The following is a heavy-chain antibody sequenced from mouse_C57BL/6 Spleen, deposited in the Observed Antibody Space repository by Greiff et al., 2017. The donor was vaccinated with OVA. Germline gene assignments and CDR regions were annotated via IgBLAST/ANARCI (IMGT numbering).Heavy chain of an antibody. Sequence: QVQLKESGAELVKPGASVKISCKASGYTFTSYWMQWVKQRPGQGLEWIGEIDPSDSYTNYNQKFKGKATLTVDTSSSTAYMQLSSLTSEDSAVYYCARSYYSNSNYFDYWGQGTTLTVSS. V-gene: IGHV1-50*01. D-gene: IGHD2-5*01. CDR3: ARSYYSNSNYFDY. CDR1: GYTFTSYW. J-gene: IGHJ2*01. CDR2: IDPSDSYT.